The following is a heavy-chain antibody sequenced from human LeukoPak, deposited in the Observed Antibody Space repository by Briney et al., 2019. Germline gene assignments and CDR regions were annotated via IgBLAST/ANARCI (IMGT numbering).Heavy chain of an antibody. V-gene: IGHV5-51*01. CDR2: IYPHDSDT. D-gene: IGHD6-19*01. CDR3: ARRRIVGSGWYDGAFDI. CDR1: GFYFMTYW. Sequence: GESLKISCETSGFYFMTYWIGWVRQMPGKGLEWMGIIYPHDSDTRHSPSFQGQVTFSVDKSMNTAYLQWGSLKASDTAMYYCARRRIVGSGWYDGAFDIWGQGTTVTVSS. J-gene: IGHJ3*02.